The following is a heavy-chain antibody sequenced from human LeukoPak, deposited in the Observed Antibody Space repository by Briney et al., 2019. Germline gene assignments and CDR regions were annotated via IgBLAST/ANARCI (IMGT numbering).Heavy chain of an antibody. CDR3: ARTGVGFDY. V-gene: IGHV3-21*01. D-gene: IGHD3-10*01. CDR1: GFTFSSYS. J-gene: IGHJ4*02. CDR2: ISSSSSYI. Sequence: GGSLRLSCAASGFTFSSYSMNWVRQAPGEGLEWVSSISSSSSYIYYADSVKGRFTISRDNAKNSLYLQMNRLRAEDTAVYDCARTGVGFDYWGQGTLVTVSS.